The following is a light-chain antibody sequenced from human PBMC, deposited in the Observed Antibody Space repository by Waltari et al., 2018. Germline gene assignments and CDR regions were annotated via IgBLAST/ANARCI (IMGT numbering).Light chain of an antibody. CDR1: SSNIGAGYD. CDR3: QSYDSSLSGFYV. J-gene: IGLJ1*01. CDR2: GNS. V-gene: IGLV1-40*01. Sequence: QSVLTQPPSVSGAPRQRVTISCPGSSSNIGAGYDVKWYQQLPGTAPKLLIYGNSNRPSGVPDRFSGSKSGTSASLAITGLQAEDEADYYCQSYDSSLSGFYVFGTGTKVTVL.